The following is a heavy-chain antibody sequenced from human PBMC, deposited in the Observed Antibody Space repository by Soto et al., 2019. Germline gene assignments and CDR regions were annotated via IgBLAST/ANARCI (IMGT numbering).Heavy chain of an antibody. D-gene: IGHD6-19*01. CDR2: IYNSGST. CDR1: GFSVNANY. CDR3: ARGGYSSGWYHGAFDV. Sequence: EVQLEESGGALVQPGGSLRLSCAASGFSVNANYMTWVRQAPGKGLEWVSIIYNSGSTFYADSVKGGFTISRLTSKNTLFLQINNLRPDDTAVYYCARGGYSSGWYHGAFDVWGQGTMVTVSS. V-gene: IGHV3-53*04. J-gene: IGHJ3*01.